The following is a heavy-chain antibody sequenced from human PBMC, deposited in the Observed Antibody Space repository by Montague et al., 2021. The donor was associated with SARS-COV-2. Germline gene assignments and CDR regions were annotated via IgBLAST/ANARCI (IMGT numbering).Heavy chain of an antibody. CDR1: GGSINTYY. J-gene: IGHJ5*02. Sequence: SETLSLTCTVSGGSINTYYCSWILQPRVKELDWIGYTYYSGSTNXSPSLKSRVTISVDTSKNHFSLKLSSVTAADTTVYYCARKEMKYISIWSTGGNWFDHWGQGTLVTVSS. V-gene: IGHV4-59*08. D-gene: IGHD6-13*01. CDR2: TYYSGST. CDR3: ARKEMKYISIWSTGGNWFDH.